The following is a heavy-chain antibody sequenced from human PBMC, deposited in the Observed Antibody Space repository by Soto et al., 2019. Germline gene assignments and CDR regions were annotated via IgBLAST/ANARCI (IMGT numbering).Heavy chain of an antibody. CDR1: GFPFSNYA. CDR2: IRSKAYGRTQ. J-gene: IGHJ6*02. D-gene: IGHD3-10*01. CDR3: TRDSGLRFHYHGLDV. V-gene: IGHV3-49*04. Sequence: GGSRGLSCSASGFPFSNYAMSWARPAPCMALEWVGFIRSKAYGRTQEYAASVTGRFTMSRDDSKSTAYLQMNSLKTEDTAVYYCTRDSGLRFHYHGLDVWGQGTTVTVSS.